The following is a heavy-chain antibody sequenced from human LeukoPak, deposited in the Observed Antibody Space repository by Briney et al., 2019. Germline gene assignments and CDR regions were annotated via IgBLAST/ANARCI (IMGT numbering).Heavy chain of an antibody. D-gene: IGHD3-9*01. J-gene: IGHJ4*02. V-gene: IGHV4-39*01. CDR3: ARDSDILNGYYISAY. Sequence: SETLSLTCTVSGGSISSSSYYWGWIRQPPGKGLERIGSIYYSGSTYYNPSLKSRVTISVDTSKNQFSLKLSSVTAADTAVYYCARDSDILNGYYISAYWGQGTLVTVSS. CDR1: GGSISSSSYY. CDR2: IYYSGST.